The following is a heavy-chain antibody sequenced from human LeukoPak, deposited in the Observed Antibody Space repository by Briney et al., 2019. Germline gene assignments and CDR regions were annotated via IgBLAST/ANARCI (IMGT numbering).Heavy chain of an antibody. CDR2: MNPNSGNT. V-gene: IGHV1-8*01. D-gene: IGHD5-24*01. CDR3: ARRRSRGDGYDFDY. J-gene: IGHJ4*02. CDR1: GYTFTSYD. Sequence: ASVKVSCKASGYTFTSYDINWVRQATGQGLEWMGWMNPNSGNTGYAQKFQGRVTMTRNTSISTAYMELSSLRSEDTTVYYCARRRSRGDGYDFDYWGQGTLVTVSS.